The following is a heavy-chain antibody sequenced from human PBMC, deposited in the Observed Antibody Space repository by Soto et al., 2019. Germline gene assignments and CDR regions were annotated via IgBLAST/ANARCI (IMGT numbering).Heavy chain of an antibody. Sequence: ASEKVSCKDSGFTFTSSSVQCVRKARGHRLEWIGWIVVGSGNTNYAQKFQERVTITRDMSTSTAYMELSSLRSEDTAVYYCAAQDRVGASLYYYYGMDVWGQGTTVTVSS. V-gene: IGHV1-58*01. CDR3: AAQDRVGASLYYYYGMDV. D-gene: IGHD1-26*01. J-gene: IGHJ6*02. CDR2: IVVGSGNT. CDR1: GFTFTSSS.